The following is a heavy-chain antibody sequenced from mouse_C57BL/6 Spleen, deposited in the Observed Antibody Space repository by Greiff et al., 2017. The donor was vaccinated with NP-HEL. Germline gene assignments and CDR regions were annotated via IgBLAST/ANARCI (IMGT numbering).Heavy chain of an antibody. Sequence: QVQLKESGPELVKPGASVKISCKASGYAFSSSWMNWVKQRPGKGLEWIGRIYPGDGDTNYNGKFKGKATLTADKSSSTAYMQLSSLTSEDSAVYFCARGPNPIYYYGSSSAWFAYWGQGTLVTVSA. CDR2: IYPGDGDT. V-gene: IGHV1-82*01. J-gene: IGHJ3*01. CDR3: ARGPNPIYYYGSSSAWFAY. CDR1: GYAFSSSW. D-gene: IGHD1-1*01.